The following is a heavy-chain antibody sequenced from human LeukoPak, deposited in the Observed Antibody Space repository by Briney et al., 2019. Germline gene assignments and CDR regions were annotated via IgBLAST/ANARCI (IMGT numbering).Heavy chain of an antibody. CDR2: IYYSGRT. CDR3: ARKNDFEI. Sequence: PGGSLRLSCAASGFTFSDHYMDWVRQAPGKGLEWIGCIYYSGRTYYNPSLKSRVTISVDMSKSQFSLRLTSVTAADTAVYYCARKNDFEIWGQGTLVTVSS. CDR1: GFTFSDHY. V-gene: IGHV4-59*11. D-gene: IGHD2/OR15-2a*01. J-gene: IGHJ3*02.